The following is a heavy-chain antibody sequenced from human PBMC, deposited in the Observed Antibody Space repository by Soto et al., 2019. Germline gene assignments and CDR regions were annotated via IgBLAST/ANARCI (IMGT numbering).Heavy chain of an antibody. D-gene: IGHD4-17*01. V-gene: IGHV5-51*01. J-gene: IGHJ4*02. CDR1: GHSLTGDC. CDR2: FCSGESDT. Sequence: PGESLKISCNGSGHSLTGDCIGWVRQMPGKGPEWMGIFCSGESDTIFRPFVQGPVTISADNSITTAYLQWSSLKASDTAMYYCARRTSVVTPFDYWGQGTLVTVSS. CDR3: ARRTSVVTPFDY.